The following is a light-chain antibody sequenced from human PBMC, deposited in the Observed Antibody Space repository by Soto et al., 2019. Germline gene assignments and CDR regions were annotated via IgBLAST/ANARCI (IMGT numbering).Light chain of an antibody. CDR2: DAS. Sequence: IVLTQSPATLSLSPGERATLSCRASQSVSSYLACYQHKPGQAPRLLIYDASNRATGIPARFSGSGSGTDFALTISSLEPEDFAVYHCQQRSNWPPITFGQATRLEIK. V-gene: IGKV3-11*01. J-gene: IGKJ5*01. CDR3: QQRSNWPPIT. CDR1: QSVSSY.